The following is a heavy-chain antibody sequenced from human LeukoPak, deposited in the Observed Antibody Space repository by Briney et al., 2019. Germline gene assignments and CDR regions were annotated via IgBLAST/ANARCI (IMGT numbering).Heavy chain of an antibody. CDR1: GFTFSGYA. J-gene: IGHJ4*02. CDR3: AKSPTSTLTSLDY. V-gene: IGHV3-23*01. Sequence: GGSLRLSCAASGFTFSGYAMSWVRQAPGKGLECVSGISGSGGSTYNADSVKGRFTISRDNSNNTLYLQMNSLRAEDTAVYYCAKSPTSTLTSLDYWGQGTLVTVSS. CDR2: ISGSGGST. D-gene: IGHD4-17*01.